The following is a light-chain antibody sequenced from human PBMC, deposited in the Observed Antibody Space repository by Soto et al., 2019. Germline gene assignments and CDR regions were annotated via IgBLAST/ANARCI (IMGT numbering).Light chain of an antibody. Sequence: EIVMTQSPATLSVSPGERATLSCRASESVSSNLAWYQQKPGQAPRLLIYGASTRATGIPARISGSGSGTEFTLTISSLQSEDFAVYYCQQYNKWRTFGQGTKVEFK. J-gene: IGKJ1*01. CDR3: QQYNKWRT. CDR1: ESVSSN. CDR2: GAS. V-gene: IGKV3-15*01.